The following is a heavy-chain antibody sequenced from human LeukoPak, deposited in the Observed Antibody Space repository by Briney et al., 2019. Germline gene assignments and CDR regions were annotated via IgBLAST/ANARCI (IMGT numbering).Heavy chain of an antibody. D-gene: IGHD6-6*01. Sequence: SVKVSCKASGGTFSSYAISWVRQAPGQGLEWMGGIIPIFGTANYAQKFQGRVTITTDESTSTAYMELSSLRSEDTAVYYCARAREPGSYSSSSDYWGQGTLVTVSS. CDR3: ARAREPGSYSSSSDY. J-gene: IGHJ4*02. CDR2: IIPIFGTA. CDR1: GGTFSSYA. V-gene: IGHV1-69*05.